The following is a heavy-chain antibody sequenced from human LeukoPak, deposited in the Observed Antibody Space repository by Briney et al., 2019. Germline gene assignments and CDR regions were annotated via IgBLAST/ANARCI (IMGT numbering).Heavy chain of an antibody. CDR1: GGYINTYY. J-gene: IGHJ5*02. CDR2: IYYGGST. Sequence: NSSETLSLTCTVSGGYINTYYWSWIRQPPGKGLEWIGHIYYGGSTNYNPSLRSRVTVSVDTSKNQFSLKLSSVTAADTAVYYCAREATSGTNLNWFDPWGQGTLVTVSS. V-gene: IGHV4-59*01. CDR3: AREATSGTNLNWFDP. D-gene: IGHD1-1*01.